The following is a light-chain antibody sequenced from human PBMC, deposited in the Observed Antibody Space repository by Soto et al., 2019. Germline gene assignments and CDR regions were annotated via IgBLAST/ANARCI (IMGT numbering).Light chain of an antibody. Sequence: EIVVTQSPGTLSLSPGERATLSCRASQCVSSSYLAWYHQKSGQAPRLLIYGASTRDTGIPDRFSGGRSGTDSTYTISSLEPEGFEVYYCQEYDSSTPFTFGPGTKVDIK. J-gene: IGKJ3*01. CDR1: QCVSSSY. CDR3: QEYDSSTPFT. V-gene: IGKV3-20*01. CDR2: GAS.